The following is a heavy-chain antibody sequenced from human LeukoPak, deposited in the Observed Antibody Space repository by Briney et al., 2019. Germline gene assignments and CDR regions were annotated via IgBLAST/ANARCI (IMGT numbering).Heavy chain of an antibody. V-gene: IGHV4-39*01. Sequence: SETLSLTCTVSGDFLSSGLYYWCWNRQPPRKGLTWMGSVYYSGSTLFSASFENRVAMPVDRSKNQFSLKLNSVTAADTATYYCARLCEVTTCAKFEYWGQGILVTVAS. CDR3: ARLCEVTTCAKFEY. CDR1: GDFLSSGLYY. D-gene: IGHD2-21*02. J-gene: IGHJ4*02. CDR2: VYYSGST.